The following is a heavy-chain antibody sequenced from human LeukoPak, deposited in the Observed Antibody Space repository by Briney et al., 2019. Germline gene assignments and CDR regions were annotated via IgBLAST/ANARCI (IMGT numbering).Heavy chain of an antibody. J-gene: IGHJ3*02. CDR3: ARGGGDDAFDI. CDR1: GFTFSSYS. V-gene: IGHV3-33*08. D-gene: IGHD3-10*01. Sequence: GGSLRLSCVASGFTFSSYSINWVRQAPGKGLEWVAVIWFDGSNKYYADSVKGRFTISRDNSKSTLYLQLNSLRAEDTAVYYCARGGGDDAFDIWGQGTMVTVSS. CDR2: IWFDGSNK.